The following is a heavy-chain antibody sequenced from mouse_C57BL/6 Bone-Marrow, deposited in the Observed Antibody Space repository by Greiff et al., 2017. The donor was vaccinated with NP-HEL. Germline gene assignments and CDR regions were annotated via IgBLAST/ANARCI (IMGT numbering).Heavy chain of an antibody. CDR1: GYTFTEYT. V-gene: IGHV1-62-2*01. J-gene: IGHJ4*01. Sequence: VQLQQSGAELVKPGASVKLSCKASGYTFTEYTIHWVKQRSGQGLEWIGWFYPGSGSIKYNEKFKDKATLTADKSSSTVYMELSRLTSEVSAVYFCARHEEWGGYDGHNEDYYAIDYWGRESSVTVSS. CDR3: ARHEEWGGYDGHNEDYYAIDY. D-gene: IGHD2-3*01. CDR2: FYPGSGSI.